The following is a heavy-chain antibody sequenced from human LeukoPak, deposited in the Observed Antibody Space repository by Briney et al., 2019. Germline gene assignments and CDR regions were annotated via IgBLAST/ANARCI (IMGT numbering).Heavy chain of an antibody. CDR1: GGSINSATYY. D-gene: IGHD2-15*01. CDR3: ARNSCPSGTCYDNRGYFDY. Sequence: SQTLSLTCTVSGGSINSATYYWTWIRQPAGKGLEWIGRIYTSGSTNYNPSLKSRVTISVDTSKNQFSLKLSSVTAADTAVYYCARNSCPSGTCYDNRGYFDYWGQGTLVTVSS. J-gene: IGHJ4*02. V-gene: IGHV4-61*02. CDR2: IYTSGST.